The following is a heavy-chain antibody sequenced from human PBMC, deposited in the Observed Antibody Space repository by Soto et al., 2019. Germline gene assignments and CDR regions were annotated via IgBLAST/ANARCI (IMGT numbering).Heavy chain of an antibody. Sequence: GESLWISCRTSGYRFTAYWIAWVRKMTGKGLEWMGIIFRSDSDTRYSPSFQGQVTISADRSTSTVFLQWASLKASDTAVYFCARKDKSGYINWFDRWGQGTLVTVSS. D-gene: IGHD3-22*01. CDR2: IFRSDSDT. CDR3: ARKDKSGYINWFDR. V-gene: IGHV5-51*01. J-gene: IGHJ5*02. CDR1: GYRFTAYW.